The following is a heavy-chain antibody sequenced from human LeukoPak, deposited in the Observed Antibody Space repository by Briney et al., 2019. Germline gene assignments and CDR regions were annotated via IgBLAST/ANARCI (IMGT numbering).Heavy chain of an antibody. CDR2: IYYTGST. CDR3: ARRGGSGRAFDY. CDR1: GASISGGTYY. Sequence: SETLSLTCSVSGASISGGTYYWCWIRQPPGKGLEWIGSIYYTGSTYDNPSLKSRVTISVDTSKNQFSLKLSSVTAADTAVYYCARRGGSGRAFDYWGQGTLVTVSS. V-gene: IGHV4-39*01. J-gene: IGHJ4*02. D-gene: IGHD1-26*01.